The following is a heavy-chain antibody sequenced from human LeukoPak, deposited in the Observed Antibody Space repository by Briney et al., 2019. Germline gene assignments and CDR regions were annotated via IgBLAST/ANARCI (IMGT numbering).Heavy chain of an antibody. CDR3: AKGAHYCTNGVCYRSRKDDYYYGMAV. V-gene: IGHV3-23*01. Sequence: GGSLRLSCAASGFTFSSYAMSWVRQAPGKGLEWVSAISGSGGSAYYADSVKGRFTISRDNSKNTLYLQMNSLRAEDTAVYYCAKGAHYCTNGVCYRSRKDDYYYGMAVWGQGTTVTVSS. J-gene: IGHJ6*02. D-gene: IGHD2-8*01. CDR1: GFTFSSYA. CDR2: ISGSGGSA.